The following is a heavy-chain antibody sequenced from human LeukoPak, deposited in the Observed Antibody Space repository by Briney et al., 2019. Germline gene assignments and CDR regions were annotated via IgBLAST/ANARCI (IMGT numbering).Heavy chain of an antibody. V-gene: IGHV4-59*01. D-gene: IGHD3-16*01. Sequence: RPSETLSLTCTVSGGSFSTYYWSWIRQPPGKGLEWIVYIYYSGSTDYNPSLKSRVTMSLDTSKTQFSLYLSSVTAADTALYYCARAVITFGAPVAKGFDSWGQGTLLTVSS. CDR2: IYYSGST. J-gene: IGHJ4*02. CDR1: GGSFSTYY. CDR3: ARAVITFGAPVAKGFDS.